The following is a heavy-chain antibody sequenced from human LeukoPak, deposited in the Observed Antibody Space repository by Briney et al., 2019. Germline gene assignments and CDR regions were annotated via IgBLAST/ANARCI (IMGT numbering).Heavy chain of an antibody. CDR3: ARAPYYYYGMDV. V-gene: IGHV4-59*01. CDR2: IYYSGST. CDR1: GGSISSYY. Sequence: TTSETLSLTCTVSGGSISSYYWSWIRQPPGKGLEWIGYIYYSGSTNYNPSLKSRVTISVDTSKNQFSLKLSSVTAADTAVYYCARAPYYYYGMDVWGQGTTVTVSS. J-gene: IGHJ6*02.